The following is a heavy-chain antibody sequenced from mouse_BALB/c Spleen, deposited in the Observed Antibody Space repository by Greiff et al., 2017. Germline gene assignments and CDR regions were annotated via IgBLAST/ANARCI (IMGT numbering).Heavy chain of an antibody. V-gene: IGHV3-6*02. CDR3: ARDSNGYSFDY. D-gene: IGHD2-3*01. CDR1: GYSITSGYY. CDR2: ISYDGSN. Sequence: EVKLVESGPGLVKPSQSLSLTCSVTGYSITSGYYWNWIRQFPGNKLEWMCYISYDGSNNYNPSLKNRISITRDTSKNQFFLKLNSVTTEDTATYYCARDSNGYSFDYWGQGTTLTVSS. J-gene: IGHJ2*01.